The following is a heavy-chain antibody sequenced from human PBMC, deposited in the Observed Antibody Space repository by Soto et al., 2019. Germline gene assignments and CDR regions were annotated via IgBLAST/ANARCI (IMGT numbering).Heavy chain of an antibody. Sequence: GGSLRLSCAASGFTFSSYGMHGVRQAPGKGLEWVAVISYDGSNKYYADSVKGRFTISRDNSKNTLYLQMNSLRAEDTAVYYRAKRKGLIGHYYYYYGMDVWGQGTTVTVSS. CDR3: AKRKGLIGHYYYYYGMDV. J-gene: IGHJ6*02. D-gene: IGHD3-16*01. CDR1: GFTFSSYG. V-gene: IGHV3-30*18. CDR2: ISYDGSNK.